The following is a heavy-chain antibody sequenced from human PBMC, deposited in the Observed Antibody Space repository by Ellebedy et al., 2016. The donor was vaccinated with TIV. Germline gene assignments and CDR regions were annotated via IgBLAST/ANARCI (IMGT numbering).Heavy chain of an antibody. CDR1: GLAVTDAY. V-gene: IGHV3-15*05. CDR2: ITPKSEGGTG. Sequence: GGSLRLXCVASGLAVTDAYMYWVRQAPGKGLEWIGRITPKSEGGTGDYAAPVRGRFTVSRDESLNTLYLEMKSLKIEDTGTYYCTPHWGFNFWGQGTMVTVSS. CDR3: TPHWGFNF. J-gene: IGHJ3*01. D-gene: IGHD3-16*01.